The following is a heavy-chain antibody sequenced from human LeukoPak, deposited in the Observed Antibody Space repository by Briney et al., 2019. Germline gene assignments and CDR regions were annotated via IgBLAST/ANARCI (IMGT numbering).Heavy chain of an antibody. J-gene: IGHJ3*02. Sequence: PGGSLRLSCAASGFTFSSYWMHWVRQAPGKGLEWVAVISHDGSNKYYADSVKGRFTISRDNSKNTLYLQMNSLRAEDTAVYYCARDKAGTGDAFDIWGQGTMVTVSS. CDR2: ISHDGSNK. CDR1: GFTFSSYW. V-gene: IGHV3-30-3*01. D-gene: IGHD6-13*01. CDR3: ARDKAGTGDAFDI.